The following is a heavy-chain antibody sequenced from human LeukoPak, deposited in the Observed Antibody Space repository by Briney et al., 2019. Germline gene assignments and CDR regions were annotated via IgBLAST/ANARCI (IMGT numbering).Heavy chain of an antibody. Sequence: SETLSLTCTVSGGSISSYYWSWIRQPPGKGLEWIGYIYYSGGTNYNPSLKSRVTISVDTSKNHFSLKLNSVTAADTAVYYCARAYYSDSNAPYYFDYWGQGTLVTVSS. V-gene: IGHV4-59*08. J-gene: IGHJ4*02. CDR2: IYYSGGT. D-gene: IGHD3-22*01. CDR1: GGSISSYY. CDR3: ARAYYSDSNAPYYFDY.